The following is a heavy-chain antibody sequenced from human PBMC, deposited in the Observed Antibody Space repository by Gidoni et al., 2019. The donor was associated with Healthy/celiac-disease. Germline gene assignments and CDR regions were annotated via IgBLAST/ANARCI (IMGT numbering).Heavy chain of an antibody. J-gene: IGHJ5*02. CDR1: GVTFGSYA. V-gene: IGHV3-23*01. D-gene: IGHD3-10*01. Sequence: EVQLLESGGGLVQPGGSLGLSCAASGVTFGSYAMSWGRQAPGKGLEWGSAISGSGGSTYYADSVKGRFTISRDNSKNTLYLQMNSLRAEDTAVYYCARPPMVRGVIMLGWFDPWGQGTLVTVSS. CDR3: ARPPMVRGVIMLGWFDP. CDR2: ISGSGGST.